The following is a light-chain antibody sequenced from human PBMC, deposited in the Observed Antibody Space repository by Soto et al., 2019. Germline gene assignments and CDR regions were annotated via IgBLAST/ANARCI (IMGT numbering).Light chain of an antibody. J-gene: IGLJ1*01. Sequence: QPVLTQSPSVSGAPGQRVSIPCTGTSSNIGAGFDVHWYQQLPATAPKLLIYGNNNWPSGVPDRFSGSKSGTSASLAITGLQAEDEADYYCQSYDTSLSGGSVFGTGTKLTVL. CDR1: SSNIGAGFD. CDR3: QSYDTSLSGGSV. CDR2: GNN. V-gene: IGLV1-40*01.